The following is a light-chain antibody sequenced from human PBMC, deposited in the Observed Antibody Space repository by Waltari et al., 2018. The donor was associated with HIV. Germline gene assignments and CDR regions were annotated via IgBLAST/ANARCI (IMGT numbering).Light chain of an antibody. V-gene: IGKV3-11*01. CDR2: DAS. J-gene: IGKJ3*01. CDR1: QSITTY. CDR3: QHRSMWAPIFT. Sequence: EIVLTQSPATLSLSPGDRATLSCRASQSITTYLAWYQQRPGQAPRLLVYDASKRATGIPARFSGGGSGTDFTLTISSLEPEDFAVYYCQHRSMWAPIFTFGPGTKVDIK.